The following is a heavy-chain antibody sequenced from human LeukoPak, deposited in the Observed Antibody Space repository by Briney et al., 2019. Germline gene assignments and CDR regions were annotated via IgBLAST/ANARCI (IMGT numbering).Heavy chain of an antibody. CDR1: GFNFDLYA. CDR3: AREGPRYEIDY. J-gene: IGHJ4*02. V-gene: IGHV3-30-3*01. Sequence: PGGSLRLSCAASGFNFDLYAMTWVRQAPGKGLEWVAVISYDGSNKYYADSVKGRFTISRDNSKNTLYLQMNSLRAEDTAVYYCAREGPRYEIDYWGQGTLVTVSS. CDR2: ISYDGSNK. D-gene: IGHD5-12*01.